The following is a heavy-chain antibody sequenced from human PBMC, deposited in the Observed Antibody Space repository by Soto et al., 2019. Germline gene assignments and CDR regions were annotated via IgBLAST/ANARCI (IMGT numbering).Heavy chain of an antibody. Sequence: SETLSLTCIVSGGSITTDHCSWIRKLPEKGLERIAYTSYTGNTNYNPSFQSRVTISIDTSKNHLSLKMTSMNAPDTDVYYCARDIHAGFTHDFDPWGQGTLVTVSS. V-gene: IGHV4-59*01. CDR1: GGSITTDH. CDR3: ARDIHAGFTHDFDP. CDR2: TSYTGNT. D-gene: IGHD1-1*01. J-gene: IGHJ5*02.